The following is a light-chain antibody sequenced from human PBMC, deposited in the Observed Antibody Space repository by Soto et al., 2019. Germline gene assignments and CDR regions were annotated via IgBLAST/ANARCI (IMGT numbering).Light chain of an antibody. CDR3: QQTYSTPWT. CDR1: LTITTY. V-gene: IGKV1-39*01. Sequence: DIQMTQSPSSLSASLGDRVTITCRASLTITTYLNWYQQRPGKAPKLLMYAATNLQSGVSSRFSGGGSGTHFTLTINMLQPEDFATYFCQQTYSTPWTFGQGTKVDIK. J-gene: IGKJ1*01. CDR2: AAT.